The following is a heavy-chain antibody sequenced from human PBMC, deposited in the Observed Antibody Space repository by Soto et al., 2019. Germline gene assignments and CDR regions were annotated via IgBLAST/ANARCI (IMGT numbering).Heavy chain of an antibody. D-gene: IGHD3-16*01. CDR2: IYSGGST. J-gene: IGHJ4*02. Sequence: EVQLVESGGGLVQPGGSLRLSCAASGFTVSTNSMSWVRQAPGKGLEWVSAIYSGGSTSYADSVRGRFTISRDNSKNTVNLQMNSLRAEDTAVYYCARDPWAADYWGQGTLVTVSS. CDR1: GFTVSTNS. V-gene: IGHV3-66*01. CDR3: ARDPWAADY.